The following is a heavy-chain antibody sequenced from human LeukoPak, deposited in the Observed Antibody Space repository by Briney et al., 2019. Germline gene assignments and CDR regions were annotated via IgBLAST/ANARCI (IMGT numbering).Heavy chain of an antibody. Sequence: PGGSLRLSCAASGFTFSSYGMSWVRQAPGKGLEWVSTISGSGGDTYYADPVKGRFSISRDNSKDTLYLQMNSLRAEDTVVYFCAKDSATYGRFDFWGQGSLVIASS. CDR2: ISGSGGDT. CDR3: AKDSATYGRFDF. J-gene: IGHJ4*02. CDR1: GFTFSSYG. D-gene: IGHD3-10*01. V-gene: IGHV3-23*01.